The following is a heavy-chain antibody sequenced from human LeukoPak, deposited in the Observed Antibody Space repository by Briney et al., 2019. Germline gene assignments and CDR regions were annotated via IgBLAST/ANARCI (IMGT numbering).Heavy chain of an antibody. CDR2: INPSGGSI. J-gene: IGHJ3*02. Sequence: GASVKVSCKASGYIFTSYYMYWVRQAPGQGLEWMGIINPSGGSIRYAQKFQGRVTMTRDTSTSTVYMELSSLRSEDTAVYYCARGRNYYDGSRYYYEGDAFDIWGQGTMVTVSS. D-gene: IGHD3-22*01. CDR3: ARGRNYYDGSRYYYEGDAFDI. V-gene: IGHV1-46*01. CDR1: GYIFTSYY.